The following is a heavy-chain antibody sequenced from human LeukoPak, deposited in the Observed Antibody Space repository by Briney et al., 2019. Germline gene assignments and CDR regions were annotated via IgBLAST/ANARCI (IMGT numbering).Heavy chain of an antibody. V-gene: IGHV1-8*01. Sequence: ASVTVSCKASGYTFTSYDINWVRQATGQGLEWMGWINPNSGNTGYAQKFQGRVTMTRNTSISTAYMELSSLRSEDTAVYYCARGHAYKGEWLFVWPGYYYYGMDVWGQGTTVTVSS. CDR3: ARGHAYKGEWLFVWPGYYYYGMDV. D-gene: IGHD3-3*01. CDR1: GYTFTSYD. CDR2: INPNSGNT. J-gene: IGHJ6*02.